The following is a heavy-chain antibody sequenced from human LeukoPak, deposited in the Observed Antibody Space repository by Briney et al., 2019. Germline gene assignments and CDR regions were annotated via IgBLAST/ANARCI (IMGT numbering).Heavy chain of an antibody. Sequence: GASVKVSCKASGGTFSSYAISWVRQAPGQGLEWMGGIIPIFGTANYVQKFQGRVTITADKSTSTAYMELSSLRSEDTAVYYCASRGGNSSGWYAHWFDPWGQGTLVTVSS. J-gene: IGHJ5*02. D-gene: IGHD6-19*01. V-gene: IGHV1-69*06. CDR2: IIPIFGTA. CDR1: GGTFSSYA. CDR3: ASRGGNSSGWYAHWFDP.